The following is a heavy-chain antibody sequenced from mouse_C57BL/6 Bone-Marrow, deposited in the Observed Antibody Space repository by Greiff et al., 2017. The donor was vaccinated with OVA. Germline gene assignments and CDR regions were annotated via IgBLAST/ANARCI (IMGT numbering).Heavy chain of an antibody. V-gene: IGHV5-4*01. CDR3: ARLGEAWFAD. Sequence: EVQLVESGGGLVKPGGSLKLSCAASGFTFSSYAMSWVRQTPEKRLEWVATISDGGSYTYYPDNVKGRFTISRDNAKNNLYLQMSHLKSEDTAMYYCARLGEAWFADWGQGTLVTVSA. CDR1: GFTFSSYA. D-gene: IGHD2-13*01. J-gene: IGHJ3*01. CDR2: ISDGGSYT.